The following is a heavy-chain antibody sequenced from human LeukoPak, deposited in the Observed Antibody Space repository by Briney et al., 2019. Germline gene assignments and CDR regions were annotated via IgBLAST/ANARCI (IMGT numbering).Heavy chain of an antibody. Sequence: SETLSPTCSISGSSITSVSHFWGWIRQPPGKSLEWIGDIYYTGSTYYSPSLRSRVTMSVHTSENQFSLRLNSVTAVDTAVYYCARRWGNIVGVTYEYWGQGTLVTVSS. CDR1: GSSITSVSHF. CDR3: ARRWGNIVGVTYEY. D-gene: IGHD3-16*01. CDR2: IYYTGST. J-gene: IGHJ4*02. V-gene: IGHV4-39*01.